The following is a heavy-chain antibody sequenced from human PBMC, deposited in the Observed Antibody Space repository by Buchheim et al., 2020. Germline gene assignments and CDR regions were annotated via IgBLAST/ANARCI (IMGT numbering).Heavy chain of an antibody. D-gene: IGHD3-10*01. Sequence: QVQLVESGGGVVQPGRSLRLSCAASGFTFSSYGMHWVRQAPGKGLEWVAVIWYDGSNKYYADSVKGRFTISRDNSKNTLYLQMNSLRAEDTAVYYCARDGTDAWGLPQISGIKYYFDYWGQGTL. CDR2: IWYDGSNK. CDR3: ARDGTDAWGLPQISGIKYYFDY. CDR1: GFTFSSYG. J-gene: IGHJ4*02. V-gene: IGHV3-33*01.